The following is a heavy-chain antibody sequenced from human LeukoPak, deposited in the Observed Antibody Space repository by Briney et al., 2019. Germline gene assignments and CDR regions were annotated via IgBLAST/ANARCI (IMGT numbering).Heavy chain of an antibody. CDR1: GFTFSGDA. D-gene: IGHD7-27*01. J-gene: IGHJ4*02. CDR3: ARDLMWGFDY. CDR2: IGNDGRDQ. V-gene: IGHV3-30*02. Sequence: GGSLRLSCAASGFTFSGDAMHWVRQTPGVGLEWVAIIGNDGRDQHYSESVKGRFTISRDNSKNALFLQLNSLRPEDTALYLCARDLMWGFDYWGQGTLVTVSS.